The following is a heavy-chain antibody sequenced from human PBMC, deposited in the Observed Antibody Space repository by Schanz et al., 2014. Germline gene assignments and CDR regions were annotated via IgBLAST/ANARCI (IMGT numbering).Heavy chain of an antibody. D-gene: IGHD3-10*01. Sequence: EVQLVESGGGLVQPGGSLRLSCAASGFTVSNNYMSWVRQAPGKGLECVSIIYSDGSTYYVDSVKGRFIISRDNSKNTVYLQMNSLRAEDTAVYYCARAAASTLFGIALPSDYGYYGMDVWGQGTTVTVAS. CDR1: GFTVSNNY. CDR3: ARAAASTLFGIALPSDYGYYGMDV. J-gene: IGHJ6*02. CDR2: IYSDGST. V-gene: IGHV3-66*01.